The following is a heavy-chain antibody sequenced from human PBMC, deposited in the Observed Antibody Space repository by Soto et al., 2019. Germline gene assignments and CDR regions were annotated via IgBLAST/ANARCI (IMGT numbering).Heavy chain of an antibody. Sequence: QPGGSLRLSCAASGFTFDDYGMHWVRQAPGKGLEWVSGIGWSGGYTGYADSVKGRFTFSRDNAKNSLSLQMNSLRAEDTALYFCAKDSRTKTRNYYYGMDVWGQGTTVTVSS. CDR1: GFTFDDYG. J-gene: IGHJ6*02. D-gene: IGHD2-2*01. CDR3: AKDSRTKTRNYYYGMDV. CDR2: IGWSGGYT. V-gene: IGHV3-9*01.